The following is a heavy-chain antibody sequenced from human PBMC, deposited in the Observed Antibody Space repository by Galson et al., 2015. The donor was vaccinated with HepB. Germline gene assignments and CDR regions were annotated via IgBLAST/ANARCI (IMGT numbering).Heavy chain of an antibody. J-gene: IGHJ4*02. CDR2: IGSSGTI. V-gene: IGHV3-23*01. Sequence: SLRLSCAASGFTISDYGIDWVRLPPGKGLEWVSGIGSSGTIYYTDSVKGRFTISRDNSKNTVYLQMDSLSAEDTAQYYCAVNMWRGTSDYWGQGTLVTVSS. D-gene: IGHD1-1*01. CDR1: GFTISDYG. CDR3: AVNMWRGTSDY.